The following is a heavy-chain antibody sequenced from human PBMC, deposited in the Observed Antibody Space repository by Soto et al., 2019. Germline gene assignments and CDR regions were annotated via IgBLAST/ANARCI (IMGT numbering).Heavy chain of an antibody. D-gene: IGHD1-26*01. CDR1: GGSIRNFY. V-gene: IGHV4-59*08. Sequence: SETLSLTCTVSGGSIRNFYWSWIRQPPGKGLEWIGYIYYSGSTNYNPSLKSRVTISVDTSKNQFSLKLSSVTAADTAVYFCARRYGGNLDYWGQGTLVTVSS. CDR3: ARRYGGNLDY. CDR2: IYYSGST. J-gene: IGHJ4*02.